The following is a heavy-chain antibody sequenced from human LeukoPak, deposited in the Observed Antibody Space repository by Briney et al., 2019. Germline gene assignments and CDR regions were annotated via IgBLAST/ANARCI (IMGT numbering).Heavy chain of an antibody. Sequence: PGGSLRLSCAASGFTYPRYATTWVRQAPGKGLEWVSAISGSGGSANYADSVKGRFTISRDNSKNTLYLQMNSLRAEDTAVYYCAKARRLWFGELLMGQDFDYWGQGTLVTVSS. J-gene: IGHJ4*02. CDR3: AKARRLWFGELLMGQDFDY. D-gene: IGHD3-10*01. V-gene: IGHV3-23*01. CDR1: GFTYPRYA. CDR2: ISGSGGSA.